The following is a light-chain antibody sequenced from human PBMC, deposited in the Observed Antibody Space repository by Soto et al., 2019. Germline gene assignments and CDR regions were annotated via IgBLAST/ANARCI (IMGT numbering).Light chain of an antibody. CDR2: DAS. Sequence: EIVLTQSPGTLSLSPGERATLSCRASQSIRNFLAWYQQKPGQAPRLLIYDASNRASGIPPRFSGSGSGTDFTLRISRVEAEDVGIYYCMQGTHWPFTFGQGTKLEIK. J-gene: IGKJ2*01. CDR3: MQGTHWPFT. V-gene: IGKV3-11*01. CDR1: QSIRNF.